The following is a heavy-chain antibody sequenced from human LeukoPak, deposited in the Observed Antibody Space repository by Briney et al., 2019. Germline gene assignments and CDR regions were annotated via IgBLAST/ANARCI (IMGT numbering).Heavy chain of an antibody. V-gene: IGHV4-34*01. CDR1: GGSFSGYY. J-gene: IGHJ6*03. Sequence: SETLSLTCAVYGGSFSGYYWSWIRQPAGKGLEWIGGINHRGSTNYNPCLKSRVTRSVDTSKNQFSLKLRAVTAADTAVYYCPRADSSSSGYYYYYYYMDVWGKGPTVTVSS. D-gene: IGHD6-6*01. CDR2: INHRGST. CDR3: PRADSSSSGYYYYYYYMDV.